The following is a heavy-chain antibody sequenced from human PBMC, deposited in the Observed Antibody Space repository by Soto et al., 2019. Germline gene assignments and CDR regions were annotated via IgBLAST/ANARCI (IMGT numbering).Heavy chain of an antibody. Sequence: SETLSLTCTVSGGSISSYYWSWIRQPPGKGLEWIGYIYYSGSTNYNPSLKSRVTISVDTSKNQFSLKLSSVTAADTAVYYCARFIIAVAGFDYWGQGTLVTVSS. D-gene: IGHD6-19*01. CDR1: GGSISSYY. CDR3: ARFIIAVAGFDY. CDR2: IYYSGST. J-gene: IGHJ4*02. V-gene: IGHV4-59*01.